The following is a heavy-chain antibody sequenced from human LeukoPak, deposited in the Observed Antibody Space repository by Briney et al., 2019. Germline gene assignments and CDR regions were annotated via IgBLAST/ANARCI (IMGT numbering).Heavy chain of an antibody. CDR3: ARHDSSGYYYYYYGMDV. CDR2: IYYSGST. CDR1: GGXISSSSYY. V-gene: IGHV4-39*01. D-gene: IGHD3-22*01. Sequence: PSETLSLTCTVSGGXISSSSYYWGWIRQPPGKGLEWLGSIYYSGSTYYNPSLKSRVTISVDTSKNQFSLKLSSVTAADTAVYYCARHDSSGYYYYYYGMDVWGQGTTVTVSS. J-gene: IGHJ6*02.